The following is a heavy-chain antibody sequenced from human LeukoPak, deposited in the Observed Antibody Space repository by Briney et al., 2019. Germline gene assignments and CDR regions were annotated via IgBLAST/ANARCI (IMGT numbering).Heavy chain of an antibody. CDR3: ARDTFDGNNWFDP. V-gene: IGHV6-1*01. Sequence: SQTLSLTCAISGDSVSSNSAAWNWIRQSPSRGLEWLGRTYYRSKWYNDDAESVKSRITINPDTSKNQFSLQLQSVTPEDTAVYYCARDTFDGNNWFDPWGQGTLVTVSS. CDR1: GDSVSSNSAA. CDR2: TYYRSKWYN. D-gene: IGHD1-26*01. J-gene: IGHJ5*02.